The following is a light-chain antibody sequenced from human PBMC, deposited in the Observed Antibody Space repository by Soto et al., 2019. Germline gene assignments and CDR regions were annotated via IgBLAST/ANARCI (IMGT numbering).Light chain of an antibody. J-gene: IGLJ3*02. CDR2: EGT. CDR1: SRDVGSYDL. Sequence: QSALTQPASVSGSPGQSITISCTGTSRDVGSYDLVSWYQHHPGKAPKLMIYEGTKRPSGVSNRFSGSKSGNTASLAISGLQAEDEADYYCCSYASISSWVFGGGTKLTVL. V-gene: IGLV2-23*01. CDR3: CSYASISSWV.